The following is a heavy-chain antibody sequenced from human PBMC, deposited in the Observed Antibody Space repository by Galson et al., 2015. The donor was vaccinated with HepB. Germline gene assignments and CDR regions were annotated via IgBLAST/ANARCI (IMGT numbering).Heavy chain of an antibody. D-gene: IGHD1-26*01. CDR1: GFTFSSYS. CDR2: ISGDSSYI. CDR3: ARDVGDFYYYGMDV. V-gene: IGHV3-21*05. Sequence: SLRLSCAASGFTFSSYSMNWVRQAPGKGLEWVSYISGDSSYIYYADSVKGRFAISRDDAKKSLSLQMNSLRAEDTAVYYCARDVGDFYYYGMDVWGQGTTVTVSS. J-gene: IGHJ6*02.